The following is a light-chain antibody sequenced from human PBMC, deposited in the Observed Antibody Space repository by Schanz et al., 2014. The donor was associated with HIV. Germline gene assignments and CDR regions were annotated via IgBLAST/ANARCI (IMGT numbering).Light chain of an antibody. CDR3: AAWDGSLNGDV. V-gene: IGLV1-47*01. CDR2: RNN. J-gene: IGLJ1*01. CDR1: SSNIGSNY. Sequence: QSVLTQPPSASGTPGQRVTISCSGSSSNIGSNYVYWYQQLPGTAPKLLIYRNNQRPSGVPDRFSGSKSGTSASLAISGLQSEDEADYYCAAWDGSLNGDVFGTGTKLTVL.